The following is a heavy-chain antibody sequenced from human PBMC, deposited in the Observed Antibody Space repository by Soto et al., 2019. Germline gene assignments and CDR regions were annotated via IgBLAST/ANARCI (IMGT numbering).Heavy chain of an antibody. V-gene: IGHV1-18*01. CDR2: ISAYNGNT. CDR3: ARDDATAMVSADYSYYGMDV. J-gene: IGHJ6*02. CDR1: GYTFTSYG. Sequence: QVQLVQSGAEVKKPGASVKVSCKASGYTFTSYGISWVRQAPGQGLEWMGWISAYNGNTNYAQKLQGRVTMTTDTSTSTAYMELRSLRSDDTAVYYCARDDATAMVSADYSYYGMDVWGQGTTVTVSS. D-gene: IGHD5-18*01.